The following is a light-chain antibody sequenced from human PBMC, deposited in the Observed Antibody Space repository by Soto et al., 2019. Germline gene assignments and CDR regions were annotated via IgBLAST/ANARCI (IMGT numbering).Light chain of an antibody. CDR2: EVS. J-gene: IGLJ1*01. Sequence: QSALTQPASVSGSPGQSITISCTGTSSDVGTYKYLSWYQQQPGKAPKLLIYEVSNRPSGVSNRFSGSKSGNTASLTISGLQAEDEADYYCSSYTSDVFGSGTKVTVL. V-gene: IGLV2-14*01. CDR1: SSDVGTYKY. CDR3: SSYTSDV.